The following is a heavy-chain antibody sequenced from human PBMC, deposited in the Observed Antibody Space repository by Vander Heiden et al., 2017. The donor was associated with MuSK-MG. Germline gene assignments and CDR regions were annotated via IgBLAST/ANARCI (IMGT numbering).Heavy chain of an antibody. CDR1: GFTFSSYN. J-gene: IGHJ6*03. V-gene: IGHV3-21*01. Sequence: EVQLVESGGGLVKPGGSLRLSCAASGFTFSSYNMNWVRQAPGKGLEWFSSISSSSSSIYYTDSVKGRFTVSRDNAKNSLYLQMNSLRAEDTAVYYCARVGCTSTSCYPYYYMDVWGKGTTVTVSS. D-gene: IGHD2-2*01. CDR3: ARVGCTSTSCYPYYYMDV. CDR2: ISSSSSSI.